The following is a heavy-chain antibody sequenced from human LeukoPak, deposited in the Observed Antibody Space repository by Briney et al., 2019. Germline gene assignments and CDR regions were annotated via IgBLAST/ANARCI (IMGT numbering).Heavy chain of an antibody. Sequence: GASVKVSCKASGYTFTSYDINWVRQATGQGLEWMGWMNPNSGNTGYAQKFQGRVTMTRNTSISTAYMELSSLRSEDTAVYYCARRGCSSTSCYGPSYYYYYYMDVWGKGTTVTVSS. V-gene: IGHV1-8*01. CDR1: GYTFTSYD. CDR3: ARRGCSSTSCYGPSYYYYYYMDV. CDR2: MNPNSGNT. J-gene: IGHJ6*03. D-gene: IGHD2-2*01.